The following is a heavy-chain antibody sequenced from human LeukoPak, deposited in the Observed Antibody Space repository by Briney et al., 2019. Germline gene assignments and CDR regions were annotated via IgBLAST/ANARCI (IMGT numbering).Heavy chain of an antibody. CDR2: IIPIFGTA. CDR3: ARKVGYGRSYMDV. D-gene: IGHD1-26*01. J-gene: IGHJ6*03. CDR1: GGTFSSYA. Sequence: WASVKVSCKASGGTFSSYAISWVRQAPGQGLEWMGGIIPIFGTANYAQKFQGRVTITTDESTSTAYMELSSLRSEDTAVYYCARKVGYGRSYMDVWGKGTTVTVSS. V-gene: IGHV1-69*05.